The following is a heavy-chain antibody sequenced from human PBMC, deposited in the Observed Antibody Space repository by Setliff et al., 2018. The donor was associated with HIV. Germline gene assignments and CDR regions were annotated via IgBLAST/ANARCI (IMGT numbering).Heavy chain of an antibody. D-gene: IGHD6-19*01. Sequence: SETLSLTCTLSGGSISESNLYWGWIRQAPGRGLEWIGSINYSGTTYYNASLKSRVTMSVDTSKNQFFLKLNSVTAADTAVYYCARRGGIAVAGRGVTRGFDIWGQGTSVTVSS. CDR3: ARRGGIAVAGRGVTRGFDI. CDR1: GGSISESNLY. J-gene: IGHJ3*02. V-gene: IGHV4-39*01. CDR2: INYSGTT.